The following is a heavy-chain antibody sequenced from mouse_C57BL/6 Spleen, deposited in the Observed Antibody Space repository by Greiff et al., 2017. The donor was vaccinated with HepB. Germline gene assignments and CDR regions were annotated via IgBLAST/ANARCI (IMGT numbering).Heavy chain of an antibody. Sequence: EVKLMESGGGLVQPGGSLSLSCAASGFTFTDYYMSWVRQPPGKALEWLGFIRNKANGYTTEYSASVKGRFTISRDNSQSILYLQMNALRAEDSATYYCARWGYYYGSNWYFDVWGTGTTVTVSS. CDR2: IRNKANGYTT. V-gene: IGHV7-3*01. CDR3: ARWGYYYGSNWYFDV. D-gene: IGHD1-1*01. J-gene: IGHJ1*03. CDR1: GFTFTDYY.